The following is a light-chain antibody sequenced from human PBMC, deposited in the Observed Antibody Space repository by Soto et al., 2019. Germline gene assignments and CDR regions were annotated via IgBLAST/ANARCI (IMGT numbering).Light chain of an antibody. CDR1: QSVSSN. V-gene: IGKV3-11*01. CDR2: DAS. J-gene: IGKJ5*01. Sequence: EKVMTQSPATLSVSPGERATLSCRASQSVSSNLAWYQQKPGQAPRLLIYDASNRATGIPARFSGSGSGTDFTLTISSLEPEDFAVYYCQQRSNWPPSTFGQGTRLEIK. CDR3: QQRSNWPPST.